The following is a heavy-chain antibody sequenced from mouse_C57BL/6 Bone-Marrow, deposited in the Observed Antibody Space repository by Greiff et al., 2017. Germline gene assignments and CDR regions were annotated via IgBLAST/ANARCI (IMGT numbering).Heavy chain of an antibody. CDR2: MDPENGDT. D-gene: IGHD1-1*01. CDR3: ATPGSLDY. V-gene: IGHV14-4*01. J-gene: IGHJ2*01. CDR1: GFKSKDDN. Sequence: EVQLQESGAELVRPGASVKLSCTASGFKSKDDNMYWVKQRLEQGREWIGWMDPENGDTGYASKFQGKAAITADPSSNTASLQLTSLTSANTAVYYCATPGSLDYWGPGTTLTVSS.